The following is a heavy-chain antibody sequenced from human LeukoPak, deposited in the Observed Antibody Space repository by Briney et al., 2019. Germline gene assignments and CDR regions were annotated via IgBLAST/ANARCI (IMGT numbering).Heavy chain of an antibody. J-gene: IGHJ4*02. CDR3: AKCHLYSYGPQVGDFDY. CDR2: ISGSGGST. D-gene: IGHD5-18*01. V-gene: IGHV3-23*01. Sequence: PGGSLRLSCAASGFTFSSYAMSWVRQAPGKGLEWVSAISGSGGSTYYADSVKGRFTISRDNSKNTLYLQMNSLRAEDTAVYYCAKCHLYSYGPQVGDFDYWGQGTLVTVSS. CDR1: GFTFSSYA.